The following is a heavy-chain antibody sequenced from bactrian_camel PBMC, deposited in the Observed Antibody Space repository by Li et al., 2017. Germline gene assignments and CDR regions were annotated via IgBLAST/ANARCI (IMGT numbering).Heavy chain of an antibody. D-gene: IGHD2*01. V-gene: IGHV3S40*01. CDR3: KASTRDGGPCVPGQFGY. CDR2: MNYGGAYK. J-gene: IGHJ6*01. Sequence: VQLVESGGESVQAGGSLRLSCTTSGFTFSRTDMTWIRQAPGKGFEVVSSMNYGGAYKYYTESVKGRFSISQDSAKSTVYLQMNSLLPEDTAMYYCKASTRDGGPCVPGQFGYWGQGTQVTVS. CDR1: GFTFSRTD.